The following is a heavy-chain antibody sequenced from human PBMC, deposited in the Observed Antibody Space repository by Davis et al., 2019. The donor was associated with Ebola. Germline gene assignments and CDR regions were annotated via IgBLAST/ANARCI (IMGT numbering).Heavy chain of an antibody. CDR3: VRSNSWYGDY. CDR1: GYTFTSYY. CDR2: INPSDGSA. J-gene: IGHJ4*02. D-gene: IGHD6-13*01. V-gene: IGHV1-46*01. Sequence: ASVKVSCKASGYTFTSYYMHWVRQAPGQGLEWMGMINPSDGSAYYAQRSQGRVTMTRDTSTNTLYMELRSLRSDDTAMYYCVRSNSWYGDYWGRGTLVTVSS.